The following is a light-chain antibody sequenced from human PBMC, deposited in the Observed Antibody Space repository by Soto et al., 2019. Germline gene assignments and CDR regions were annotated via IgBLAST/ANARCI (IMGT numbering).Light chain of an antibody. CDR3: SSYSGSGTLYV. CDR2: DVS. V-gene: IGLV2-14*01. CDR1: RTDIGDYNY. Sequence: QSVLTQPASVSGSPGQSITISCTGTRTDIGDYNYVSWYHHHPGKAPRLMIYDVSNRPSGVSNRFSGSKSGNTASLTISGLQAEDEGDYYCSSYSGSGTLYVFGSGTKLTVL. J-gene: IGLJ1*01.